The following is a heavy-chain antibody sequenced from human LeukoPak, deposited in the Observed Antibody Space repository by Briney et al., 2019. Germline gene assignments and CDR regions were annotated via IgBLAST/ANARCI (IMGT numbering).Heavy chain of an antibody. CDR2: ISWNSGSI. CDR3: AKWSRDGNHFDY. Sequence: PGGSLRLSCAASGFTFDDYAMHWVRQAPGKGLEWVSGISWNSGSIGYADSVKGRFTISRDNAKNSLYLQMNSLRAEDTALYYCAKWSRDGNHFDYWGQGTLVTVSS. J-gene: IGHJ4*02. CDR1: GFTFDDYA. D-gene: IGHD5-24*01. V-gene: IGHV3-9*01.